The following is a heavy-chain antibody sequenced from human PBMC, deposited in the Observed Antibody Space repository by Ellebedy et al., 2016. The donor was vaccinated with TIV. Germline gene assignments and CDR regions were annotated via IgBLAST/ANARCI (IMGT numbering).Heavy chain of an antibody. CDR1: GGSISSYY. D-gene: IGHD1-26*01. CDR3: ASRASGRSDLGRVVYFDY. CDR2: MSYSGST. J-gene: IGHJ4*02. Sequence: MPSETLSLTCSVSGGSISSYYWTWIRQSPGKGLEWIGYMSYSGSTNYNPSLKSRVTISVDTSKKQFSLRLSSVTAADTAVYYCASRASGRSDLGRVVYFDYWGQGTLVTVSS. V-gene: IGHV4-59*08.